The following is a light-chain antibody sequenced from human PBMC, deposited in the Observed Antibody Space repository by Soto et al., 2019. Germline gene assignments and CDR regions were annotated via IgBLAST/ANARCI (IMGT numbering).Light chain of an antibody. CDR3: QQYGCSPLT. CDR1: QSVSTTY. V-gene: IGKV3-20*01. J-gene: IGKJ4*01. Sequence: EIVLTQSPGTISLSPGERATLSCRASQSVSTTYLAWYQQKPGQAPRLLIYGASSRATGIPDRCSGSGSGTDFTLTISRLEPEDFAVYSCQQYGCSPLTFGGGTKVEIK. CDR2: GAS.